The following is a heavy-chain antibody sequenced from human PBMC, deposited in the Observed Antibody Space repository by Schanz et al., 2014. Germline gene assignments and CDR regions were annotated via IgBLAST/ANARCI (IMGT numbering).Heavy chain of an antibody. V-gene: IGHV1-46*03. CDR2: VNPSVRGT. J-gene: IGHJ4*02. CDR1: GYTLSAYS. Sequence: QVQLVQSGAEVKKPGSSMKVSCKASGYTLSAYSLHWVRQAPGQGLEWMGIVNPSVRGTHFAREFQGRVTVTSDTSTSTVYMELSGLRSEDTAVYYCAGAFDSSGYYFDYWGQGTLXTVSS. CDR3: AGAFDSSGYYFDY. D-gene: IGHD3-22*01.